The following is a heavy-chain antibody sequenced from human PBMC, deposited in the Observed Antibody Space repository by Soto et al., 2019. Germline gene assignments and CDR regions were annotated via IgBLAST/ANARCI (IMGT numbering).Heavy chain of an antibody. D-gene: IGHD2-15*01. J-gene: IGHJ6*04. CDR2: IQSGGPT. CDR3: ARDDVLCDGGRCYGVPLDV. V-gene: IGHV3-66*01. Sequence: PGGSLRLSCAASGFTVSSKYMSWVRQAPGKGLEWVSLIQSGGPTYYADSVKGRFTISRDTSENTLHLQMDSLRAEDTAVYYCARDDVLCDGGRCYGVPLDVWDKGTTVTVSS. CDR1: GFTVSSKY.